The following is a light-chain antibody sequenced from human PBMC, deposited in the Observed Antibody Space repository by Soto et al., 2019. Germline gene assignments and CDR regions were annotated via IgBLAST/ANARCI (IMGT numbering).Light chain of an antibody. J-gene: IGLJ2*01. CDR3: QTWGSGIVV. CDR2: LNSDGSH. CDR1: SGHSNYA. Sequence: QPVLTQSPSASASLGASVKLTCTLSSGHSNYAIAWHQQQSEKGPRYLMKLNSDGSHSKGDGIPDRFSGSSSGAERYLTIASLQSEDEADYYCQTWGSGIVVFGGATKLPV. V-gene: IGLV4-69*01.